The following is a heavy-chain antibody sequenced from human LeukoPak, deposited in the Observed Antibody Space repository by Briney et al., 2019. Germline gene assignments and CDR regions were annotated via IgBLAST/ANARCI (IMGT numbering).Heavy chain of an antibody. J-gene: IGHJ5*02. Sequence: GGSLRLSCAASGFTFSSYAMSWVRQAPGKGLEWVSAISGSGGSTYYADPVKGRFTISRDNSKNTLYLQMNSLRAEDTAVYYCAKDKIVVVPAAIDPWGQGTLVTVSS. V-gene: IGHV3-23*01. CDR3: AKDKIVVVPAAIDP. D-gene: IGHD2-2*01. CDR2: ISGSGGST. CDR1: GFTFSSYA.